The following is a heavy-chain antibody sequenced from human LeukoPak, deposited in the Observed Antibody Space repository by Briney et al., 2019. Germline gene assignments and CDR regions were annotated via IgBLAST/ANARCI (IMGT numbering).Heavy chain of an antibody. V-gene: IGHV3-23*01. CDR1: GFTFSSYA. CDR3: AKDRGDLRYFDWSFPAEYYFDY. CDR2: ISGSGGST. Sequence: GGSLRLSCAASGFTFSSYAMSWVRQAPGKGLEWVSAISGSGGSTYYADSVKGRFTISRDNSKNTLYLQMNSLRAEDTAVYYCAKDRGDLRYFDWSFPAEYYFDYWGQGTLVTVSS. D-gene: IGHD3-9*01. J-gene: IGHJ4*02.